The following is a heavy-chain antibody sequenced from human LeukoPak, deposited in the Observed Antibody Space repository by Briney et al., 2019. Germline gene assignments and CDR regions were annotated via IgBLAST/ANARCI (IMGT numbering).Heavy chain of an antibody. V-gene: IGHV3-11*01. CDR1: GGSFSGYY. Sequence: LSLTCAVYGGSFSGYYWSWIRQAPGKGLEWVSYISSSGSTIYYADSVKGRFTISRDNAKNSLYLQMNSLRAEDTAVYYCARGGYSYAFDYWGQGTLVTVSS. CDR3: ARGGYSYAFDY. J-gene: IGHJ4*02. CDR2: ISSSGSTI. D-gene: IGHD5-18*01.